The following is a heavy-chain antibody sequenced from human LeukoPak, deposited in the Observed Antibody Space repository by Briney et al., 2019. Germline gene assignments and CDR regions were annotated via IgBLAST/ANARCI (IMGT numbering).Heavy chain of an antibody. J-gene: IGHJ3*02. V-gene: IGHV6-1*01. Sequence: SQTLSLTCAIFGDSVSTISAAWNWIRQSPSRGLEWLGRTYYRSKWYYDYAVSVKSRLTLSPDTSKNQVSLQMHSVTPEDTAVYYCAREGPGRDAFDIWGQGTMVTVSS. CDR1: GDSVSTISAA. D-gene: IGHD2-8*02. CDR3: AREGPGRDAFDI. CDR2: TYYRSKWYY.